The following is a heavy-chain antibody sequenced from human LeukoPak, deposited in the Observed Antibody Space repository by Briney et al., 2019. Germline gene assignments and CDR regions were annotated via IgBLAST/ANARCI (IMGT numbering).Heavy chain of an antibody. V-gene: IGHV3-21*04. CDR3: AKKVGDTAGTLTLDY. CDR1: GFTFSSYT. Sequence: GGSLRLSCAASGFTFSSYTMNWVRQAPGKGLEWVSSISSSSSYIYYADSVKGRFTISRDNSKNTLYLQMNSLRAEDTAVYYCAKKVGDTAGTLTLDYWGQGTLVTVSS. J-gene: IGHJ4*02. D-gene: IGHD5-18*01. CDR2: ISSSSSYI.